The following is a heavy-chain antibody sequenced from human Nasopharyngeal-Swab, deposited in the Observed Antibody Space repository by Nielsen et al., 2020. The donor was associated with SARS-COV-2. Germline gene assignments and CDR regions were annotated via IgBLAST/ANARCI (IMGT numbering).Heavy chain of an antibody. Sequence: SETLSLTCTVSGGSISSFYWSWIPQPPGQGLEWIGSIYYSGSTNYTPSLKSRVTISVDTSKNQFSLKLSSVTAADTALYYCARLIVLRYFDWHYYFDYWGQGTLVTVSS. D-gene: IGHD3-9*01. CDR2: IYYSGST. V-gene: IGHV4-59*13. CDR3: ARLIVLRYFDWHYYFDY. J-gene: IGHJ4*02. CDR1: GGSISSFY.